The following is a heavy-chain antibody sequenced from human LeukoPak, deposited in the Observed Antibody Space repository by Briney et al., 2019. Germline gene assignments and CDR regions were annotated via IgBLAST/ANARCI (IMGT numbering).Heavy chain of an antibody. CDR2: IDHWGTT. CDR1: GYSISSGYY. V-gene: IGHV4-38-2*01. CDR3: ARPFSGSGGSTAFDM. J-gene: IGHJ3*02. Sequence: SETLSLTCGVSGYSISSGYYWGWIRQSPGNGLEWIGSIDHWGTTYYSDSLKSRLTISVDTSRNQFSLRLSSVTAADTAVYFCARPFSGSGGSTAFDMWGHGTMVTVSS. D-gene: IGHD3-10*01.